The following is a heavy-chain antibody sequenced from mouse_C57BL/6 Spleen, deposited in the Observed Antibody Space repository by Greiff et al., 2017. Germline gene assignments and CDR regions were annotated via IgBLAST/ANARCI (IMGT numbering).Heavy chain of an antibody. Sequence: QVQLKQSGPELVKPGASVKISCKASGYSFTSYYIHWVKQRPGQGLEWIGWISPGSGNTKYNEKFKGKATLTADTSSSTAYMQLSSLTSEDSAVYYCASDGPSGAMDYWGKGTSVTVSS. CDR1: GYSFTSYY. J-gene: IGHJ4*01. CDR3: ASDGPSGAMDY. D-gene: IGHD2-3*01. V-gene: IGHV1-66*01. CDR2: ISPGSGNT.